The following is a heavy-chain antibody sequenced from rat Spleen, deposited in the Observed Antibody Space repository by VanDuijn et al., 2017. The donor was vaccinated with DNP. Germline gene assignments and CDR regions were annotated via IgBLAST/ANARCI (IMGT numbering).Heavy chain of an antibody. CDR1: GFTFSDYY. CDR3: TRITPDY. D-gene: IGHD1-10*01. V-gene: IGHV5-29*01. CDR2: ISYDGSST. Sequence: EVQLVESDGGLVQPGRSLKLSCAASGFTFSDYYMAWVRQAPTKGLEWVATISYDGSSTYYRDSVKGRFSISRDNAKSTLYLQVNSLRSEDTATYYCTRITPDYWGPGTMVTVSS. J-gene: IGHJ1*01.